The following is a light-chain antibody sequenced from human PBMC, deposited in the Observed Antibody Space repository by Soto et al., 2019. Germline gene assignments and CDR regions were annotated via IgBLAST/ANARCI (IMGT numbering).Light chain of an antibody. CDR3: QQSYSTPIT. CDR1: QSVRSY. V-gene: IGKV1-39*01. J-gene: IGKJ5*01. CDR2: AAS. Sequence: DIQMTQSPSSLSASVSERFTITCRASQSVRSYLNWYQQKPGKAPKLLIFAASSLQSGTPSRFSGSGSGTDFTLTISTLQPEDFATYYCQQSYSTPITFGQGTRLEIK.